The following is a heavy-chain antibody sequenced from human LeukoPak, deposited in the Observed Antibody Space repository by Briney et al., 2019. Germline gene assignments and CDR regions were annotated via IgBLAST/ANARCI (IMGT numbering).Heavy chain of an antibody. CDR2: IYYSGTT. V-gene: IGHV4-59*08. Sequence: PSETLSLTCTVSGDPLINFYWSWIRQPPGKGLEWIGYIYYSGTTNYNPSLKSRVTMSVDTSKNQFSLNLRSVTAADTAVYHCARLKFDVLTGYYEALDYWGQGTLVTVSS. CDR3: ARLKFDVLTGYYEALDY. CDR1: GDPLINFY. D-gene: IGHD3-9*01. J-gene: IGHJ4*02.